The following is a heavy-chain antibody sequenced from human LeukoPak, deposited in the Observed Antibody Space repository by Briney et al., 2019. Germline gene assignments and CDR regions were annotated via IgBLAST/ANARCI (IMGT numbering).Heavy chain of an antibody. CDR2: IYYSGST. J-gene: IGHJ2*01. Sequence: PSETLSLTCTVSGGSISSYYWSWIRQPPGKGLEWIGYIYYSGSTNYNPSLKSRVTISVDTSKNQFSLKLSSVTAADTAVYYCARDGYCSSTSCYFGWYFDLWGRGTLVTVSS. V-gene: IGHV4-59*01. CDR3: ARDGYCSSTSCYFGWYFDL. D-gene: IGHD2-2*03. CDR1: GGSISSYY.